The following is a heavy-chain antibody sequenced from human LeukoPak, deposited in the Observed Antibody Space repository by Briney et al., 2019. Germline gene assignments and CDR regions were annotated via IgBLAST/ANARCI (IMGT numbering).Heavy chain of an antibody. J-gene: IGHJ4*02. CDR1: GYTFTDYY. CDR3: ARGTDAYYYDSSDIDY. D-gene: IGHD3-22*01. V-gene: IGHV1-2*02. Sequence: ASVKVSCKPSGYTFTDYYIHWVRQAPGPGLEWMGWINPDSGDTNYAQTFQGRVTLTRDTSISTAYMELSSLRSDDTAIYYCARGTDAYYYDSSDIDYWGQGTLVTVSS. CDR2: INPDSGDT.